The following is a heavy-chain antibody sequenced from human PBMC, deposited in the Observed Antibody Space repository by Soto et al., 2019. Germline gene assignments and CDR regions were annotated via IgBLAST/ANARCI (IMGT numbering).Heavy chain of an antibody. V-gene: IGHV1-18*01. CDR3: ARDHYYDSSGYPSPNWFDP. Sequence: ASVKVSCKASGYTFTSYGISWVRQAPGQGLEWMGWISAYNGNTNYAQKLQGRVTMTTDTSTSTAYMELRSLRSDDTAVYYCARDHYYDSSGYPSPNWFDPWGQGTLVTVYS. D-gene: IGHD3-22*01. CDR1: GYTFTSYG. CDR2: ISAYNGNT. J-gene: IGHJ5*02.